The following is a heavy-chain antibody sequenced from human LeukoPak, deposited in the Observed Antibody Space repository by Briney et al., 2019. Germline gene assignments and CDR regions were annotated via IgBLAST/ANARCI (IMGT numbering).Heavy chain of an antibody. CDR1: GYTFTSYD. CDR3: ARETPLLAYCGGDCFINWFDP. CDR2: MNPNSGNT. Sequence: ASVKVSCKASGYTFTSYDINWVRQATGQGLEWMGWMNPNSGNTGCAQKFQGRVTMTMNTSISTAYMELSSLRSEDTAVYYCARETPLLAYCGGDCFINWFDPWGQGTLVTVSS. J-gene: IGHJ5*02. D-gene: IGHD2-21*02. V-gene: IGHV1-8*01.